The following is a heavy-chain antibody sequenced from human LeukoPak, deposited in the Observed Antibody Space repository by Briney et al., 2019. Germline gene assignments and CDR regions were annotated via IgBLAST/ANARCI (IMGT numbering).Heavy chain of an antibody. V-gene: IGHV3-21*01. D-gene: IGHD3-9*01. CDR2: ISSSSSYI. CDR1: GGSISSSS. Sequence: TSETLSLTCTVSGGSISSSSYYWGWIRQPPGKGLEWVSSISSSSSYIYYADSVKGRFTISRDNAKNSLYLQMNSLRAEDTAVYYCARDRYDILTGYYVQKGIFDYWGQGTLVTVSS. J-gene: IGHJ4*02. CDR3: ARDRYDILTGYYVQKGIFDY.